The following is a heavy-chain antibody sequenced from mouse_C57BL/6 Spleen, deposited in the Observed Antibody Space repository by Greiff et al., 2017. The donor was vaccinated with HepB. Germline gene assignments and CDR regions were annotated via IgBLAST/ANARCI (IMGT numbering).Heavy chain of an antibody. J-gene: IGHJ2*01. Sequence: DVMLVESGGDLVKPGGSLKLSCAASGFTFSSYGMSWVRQTPDKRLEWVATISSGGSYTYYPDSVKGRFTISRDNAKNTLCLQMSSLKSEDTAMYYCARLGNSFDYWGQGTTLTVSS. D-gene: IGHD2-1*01. CDR1: GFTFSSYG. CDR2: ISSGGSYT. V-gene: IGHV5-6*02. CDR3: ARLGNSFDY.